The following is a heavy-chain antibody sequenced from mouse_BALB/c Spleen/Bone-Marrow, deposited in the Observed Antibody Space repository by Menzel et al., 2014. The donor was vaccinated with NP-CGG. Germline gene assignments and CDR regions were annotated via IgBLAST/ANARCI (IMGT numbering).Heavy chain of an antibody. CDR1: GYSFTSYW. J-gene: IGHJ3*01. CDR3: ARSVGSPDWFAS. CDR2: IDPSDSET. D-gene: IGHD1-1*01. V-gene: IGHV1S74*01. Sequence: QVQLKESGPQLVRPGASVKISCKASGYSFTSYWMHWVKQRPGQGLEWIGMIDPSDSETRLNQMFKDKATLTVDKSSSPAYLKLNTPPSEASAFYYGARSVGSPDWFASWGQGTLVTVSA.